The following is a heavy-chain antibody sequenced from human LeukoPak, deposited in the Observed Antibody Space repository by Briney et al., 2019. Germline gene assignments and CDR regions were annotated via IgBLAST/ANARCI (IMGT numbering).Heavy chain of an antibody. CDR3: ARAQNDYVWGSYRYEFYYFDY. V-gene: IGHV4-39*01. Sequence: PSETLSLTCTVSGGSISSSSYYWGWIRQPPGKGLEWIGSIYYSGSTYYNPSLKSRVTISVDTSKNQFSLKLSSVTAADTAVYYCARAQNDYVWGSYRYEFYYFDYWGQGTLVTVSS. CDR1: GGSISSSSYY. J-gene: IGHJ4*02. D-gene: IGHD3-16*02. CDR2: IYYSGST.